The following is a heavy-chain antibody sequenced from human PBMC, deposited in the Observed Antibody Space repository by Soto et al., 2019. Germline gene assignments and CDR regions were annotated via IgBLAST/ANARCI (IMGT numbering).Heavy chain of an antibody. CDR2: INPNSGGT. V-gene: IGHV1-2*04. Sequence: ASVKVSCKASGYTFTGYYMHWVRQAPGQGLEWMGWINPNSGGTNYAQKFQGWVTMTRDTSISTAYMELSRLRSDDTAVYYCAIGQYYYDSSARGGMDVWGQGTTVTVS. CDR1: GYTFTGYY. D-gene: IGHD3-22*01. CDR3: AIGQYYYDSSARGGMDV. J-gene: IGHJ6*02.